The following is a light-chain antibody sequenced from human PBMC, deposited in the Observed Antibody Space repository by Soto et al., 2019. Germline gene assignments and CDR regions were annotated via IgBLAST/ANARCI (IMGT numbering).Light chain of an antibody. J-gene: IGKJ2*01. CDR3: HQYNSYSPHT. V-gene: IGKV1-5*03. Sequence: DIQMTQSPSTLSASVGDRVTITCRASQSISSWLAWYQQKPGKAPKLLMYQASSLESGVPSRFSGSGSGTEFTLTISSLQPDDFATYYCHQYNSYSPHTFGQGTKLEI. CDR2: QAS. CDR1: QSISSW.